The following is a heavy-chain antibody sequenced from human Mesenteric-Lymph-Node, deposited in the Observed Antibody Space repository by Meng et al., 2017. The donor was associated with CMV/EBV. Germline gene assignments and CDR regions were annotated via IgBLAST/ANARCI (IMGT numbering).Heavy chain of an antibody. Sequence: SETLSLTCTVSGYSISSSHYWGWIRQPPGKGLEWIGSIFHSGSTYYNPSLKSRVTISVDTSKNQFSLKLSSVTAADTAVYYCARSPMVRGEDSYYYYGMDVWGQGTTVTVSS. CDR2: IFHSGST. CDR1: GYSISSSHY. V-gene: IGHV4-38-2*02. D-gene: IGHD3-10*01. CDR3: ARSPMVRGEDSYYYYGMDV. J-gene: IGHJ6*02.